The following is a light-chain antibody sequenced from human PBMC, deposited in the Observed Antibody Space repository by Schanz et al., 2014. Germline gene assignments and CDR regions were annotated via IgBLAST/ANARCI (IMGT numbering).Light chain of an antibody. CDR2: DTS. CDR1: QSVSSSY. V-gene: IGKV3D-20*01. CDR3: QQYGRAPKT. J-gene: IGKJ1*01. Sequence: EIVMTQSPATLSVSPGERATLSCRASQSVSSSYLAWYQQKPGLAPRLLIFDTSTRATGIPDRFSGSGSGTDFTLTISRLEPEDFAVYHCQQYGRAPKTFGQGTNVEIK.